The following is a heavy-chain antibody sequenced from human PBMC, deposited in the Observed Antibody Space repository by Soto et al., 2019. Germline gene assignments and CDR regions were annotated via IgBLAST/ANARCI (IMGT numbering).Heavy chain of an antibody. D-gene: IGHD3-10*01. V-gene: IGHV4-34*01. CDR1: GGSFSGYY. CDR2: INHSGST. CDR3: ARDRVIYYDSGSYHGWFDP. Sequence: SETLSLTCAVYGGSFSGYYWSWIRQPPGKGLEWIGEINHSGSTNYNPSLKSRVTISVDTSKNQFSLKLSSVTAADTAVYYCARDRVIYYDSGSYHGWFDPWGQGTLVTVS. J-gene: IGHJ5*02.